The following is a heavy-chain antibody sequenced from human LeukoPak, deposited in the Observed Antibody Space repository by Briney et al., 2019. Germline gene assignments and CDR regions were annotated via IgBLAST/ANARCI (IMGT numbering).Heavy chain of an antibody. CDR1: GFTVSTNS. CDR3: ARDAWPSPRYSDAFDI. V-gene: IGHV3-66*01. D-gene: IGHD2-21*01. Sequence: GGSLRLSCTVSGFTVSTNSMSWVRQAPGKGLEWVSFIYSDNTRYSDSVKGRFTISRDNSKNTLYLQMNSLRAEDTAVYYCARDAWPSPRYSDAFDIWGQGTMVTVSS. CDR2: IYSDNT. J-gene: IGHJ3*02.